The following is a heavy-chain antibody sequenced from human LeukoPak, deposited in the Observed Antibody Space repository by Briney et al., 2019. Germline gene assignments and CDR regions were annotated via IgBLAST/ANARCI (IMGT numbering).Heavy chain of an antibody. Sequence: GGSLRLSCAASGFTFSSYSMNWVRQAPGKGLEWVSYISSSSSTIYYADSVKGRFTISRDNAKNSLYLQMNSLRAEDTAVYYCARGKRAVAGTGDYWGQGTLVTVSS. V-gene: IGHV3-48*01. CDR3: ARGKRAVAGTGDY. CDR1: GFTFSSYS. CDR2: ISSSSSTI. J-gene: IGHJ4*02. D-gene: IGHD6-19*01.